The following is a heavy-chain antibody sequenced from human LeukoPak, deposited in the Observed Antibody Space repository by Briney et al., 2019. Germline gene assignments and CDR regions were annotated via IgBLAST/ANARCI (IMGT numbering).Heavy chain of an antibody. Sequence: GGSLRLSCAASGFTFSTYWMSWVRQPPGRGWGGWANIKQDGSEKYYMDSVKGRFTISRDNAKNSLYLQMNSLRAEDTAVYYCASRAHFWSGPGGWGQGTLVTVSS. CDR1: GFTFSTYW. CDR3: ASRAHFWSGPGG. J-gene: IGHJ4*02. V-gene: IGHV3-7*01. D-gene: IGHD3-3*02. CDR2: IKQDGSEK.